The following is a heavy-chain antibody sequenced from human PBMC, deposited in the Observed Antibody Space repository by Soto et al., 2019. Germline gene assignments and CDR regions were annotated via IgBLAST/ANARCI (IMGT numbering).Heavy chain of an antibody. D-gene: IGHD3-10*01. CDR1: GFTFSSYD. CDR2: IGTAGDT. J-gene: IGHJ4*02. V-gene: IGHV3-13*01. CDR3: ARGGYGSGSYYDTPYDY. Sequence: EVQLVESGGGLVQPGGSLRLSCAASGFTFSSYDMHWVRQATGKGLEWVSAIGTAGDTYYPGSVKGRFTISRENAKNSLYLQMNSLRAGDTAVYYCARGGYGSGSYYDTPYDYWGQGTLVTVSS.